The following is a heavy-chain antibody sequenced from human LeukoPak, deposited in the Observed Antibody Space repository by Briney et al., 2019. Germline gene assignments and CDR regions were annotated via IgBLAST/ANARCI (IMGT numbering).Heavy chain of an antibody. CDR1: GFTFSGYS. Sequence: PGGSLRLSCAASGFTFSGYSMNWVRQAPGKGLEWVSYISKSGSTIYYADSVKGRFTISRDNSKNTLYLQMGSLRAEDMAVYYCATIRSGSSLWGQGTLVTVSS. D-gene: IGHD3-10*01. CDR2: ISKSGSTI. CDR3: ATIRSGSSL. J-gene: IGHJ4*02. V-gene: IGHV3-48*01.